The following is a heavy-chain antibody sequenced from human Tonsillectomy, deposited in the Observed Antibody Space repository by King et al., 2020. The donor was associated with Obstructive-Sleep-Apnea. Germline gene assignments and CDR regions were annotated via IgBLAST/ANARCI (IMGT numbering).Heavy chain of an antibody. J-gene: IGHJ4*02. CDR2: IYSGGST. CDR1: TFTVSSNY. CDR3: ASPMIADSRKIYFDY. V-gene: IGHV3-66*01. Sequence: VQLVESGGGLVQPGGSLRLSCAASTFTVSSNYMSWVRQAPGKGLEWGSIIYSGGSTYYADSVKGRFTISRDNSKNTVYLQMNSLRAEDTAVYYCASPMIADSRKIYFDYWGQGTLVTVSS. D-gene: IGHD3-22*01.